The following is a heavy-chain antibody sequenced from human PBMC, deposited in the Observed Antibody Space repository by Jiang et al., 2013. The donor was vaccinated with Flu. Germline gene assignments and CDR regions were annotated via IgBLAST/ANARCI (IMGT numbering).Heavy chain of an antibody. V-gene: IGHV3-33*01. CDR1: RFTFSNYG. CDR3: ASYRSSSGGYFDY. CDR2: IWYDGSNR. J-gene: IGHJ4*02. D-gene: IGHD6-6*01. Sequence: QLVESGGGVVQPGRSLRLSCAASRFTFSNYGMHWVRQAPGKGLEWVALIWYDGSNRYYADSVKGRFTISRDNSKNTLHLQMNSLRAEDTAVYYCASYRSSSGGYFDYWGQGTLVTVSS.